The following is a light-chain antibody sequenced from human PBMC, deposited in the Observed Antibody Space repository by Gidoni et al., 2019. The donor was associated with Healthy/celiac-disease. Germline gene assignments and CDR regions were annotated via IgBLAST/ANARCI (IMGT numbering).Light chain of an antibody. Sequence: QSVLTQPPPAAGTPGQGVTISCSGSSSNIGSHYVYWYQQLPGTAPKLLIYRNNQRPSGVPDRFSGSKSGTSASLAISGLRSEDEADYYCAAWDDSLSGWVFGGGTKLTVL. CDR2: RNN. V-gene: IGLV1-47*01. CDR1: SSNIGSHY. J-gene: IGLJ3*02. CDR3: AAWDDSLSGWV.